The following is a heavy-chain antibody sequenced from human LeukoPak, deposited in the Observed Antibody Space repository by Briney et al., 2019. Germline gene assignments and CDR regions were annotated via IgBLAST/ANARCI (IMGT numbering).Heavy chain of an antibody. CDR3: AREGDGSNSGFAY. Sequence: GGSLRLSCAVSGFRFSGYNMSWVRQAPGKGLEWIAYISSTTVIYYAGSVEGRFTVSRDNAHDSLYLQMSSLTLDDTAVYFCAREGDGSNSGFAYWGQGTLVTVSS. J-gene: IGHJ4*02. CDR2: ISSTTVI. D-gene: IGHD4-11*01. CDR1: GFRFSGYN. V-gene: IGHV3-69-1*01.